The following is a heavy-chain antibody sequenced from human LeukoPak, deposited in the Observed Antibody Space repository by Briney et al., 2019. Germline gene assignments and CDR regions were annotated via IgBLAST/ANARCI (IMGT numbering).Heavy chain of an antibody. Sequence: SVKVSCKAPGGTFSSYAISWVRQAPGQGPEWMGGIIPIFGTANYAQKFQGRVTITADKSTSTAYMELSSLRSEDTAVYYCARSLLKGSGYDPFDYWGQGTLVTVSS. CDR2: IIPIFGTA. J-gene: IGHJ4*02. D-gene: IGHD5-12*01. CDR3: ARSLLKGSGYDPFDY. V-gene: IGHV1-69*06. CDR1: GGTFSSYA.